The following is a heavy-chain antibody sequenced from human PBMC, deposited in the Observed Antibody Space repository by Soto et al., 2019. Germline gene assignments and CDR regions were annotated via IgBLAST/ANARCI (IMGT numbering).Heavy chain of an antibody. J-gene: IGHJ6*02. CDR1: GYTFTSYG. Sequence: ASVKVSCKASGYTFTSYGISWVRQAPGQGLEWMGWISAYNGNTNYAQKLQGRVTMTTDTSTSTAYMELRSLRSDDTAVYYCASTTVDYYYYRMDVWGQGTTVTVSS. V-gene: IGHV1-18*04. CDR2: ISAYNGNT. CDR3: ASTTVDYYYYRMDV. D-gene: IGHD4-17*01.